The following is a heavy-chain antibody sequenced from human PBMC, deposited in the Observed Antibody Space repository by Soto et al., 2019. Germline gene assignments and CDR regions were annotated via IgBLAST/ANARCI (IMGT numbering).Heavy chain of an antibody. Sequence: QVQLVDSGGGVVQPGRSLRLSCAASGFTFRNYAMHWVRQAPGKGLEWVALISNEGSNKYYADSVKGRFTISRDNSQNTLYLQMNTLRAEDTAVYFCAQVPLRPYSFDYWGQVTLVTVSS. V-gene: IGHV3-30*18. D-gene: IGHD5-12*01. CDR1: GFTFRNYA. CDR3: AQVPLRPYSFDY. J-gene: IGHJ4*02. CDR2: ISNEGSNK.